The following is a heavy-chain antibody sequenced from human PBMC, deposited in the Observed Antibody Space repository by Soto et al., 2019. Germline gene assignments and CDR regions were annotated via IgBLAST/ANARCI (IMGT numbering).Heavy chain of an antibody. Sequence: EVHLLESGGGVVQPGGTLKISCAASGFGFSDYPMSWVRQAPGQGLEWVSGISPAGDKTYYADSVKGQFTISRDNSKTTLSLQMNSLRAEDTGVYYCAKLQWLEFGGDYWGQGTLVTVSS. CDR1: GFGFSDYP. V-gene: IGHV3-23*01. D-gene: IGHD6-19*01. J-gene: IGHJ4*02. CDR3: AKLQWLEFGGDY. CDR2: ISPAGDKT.